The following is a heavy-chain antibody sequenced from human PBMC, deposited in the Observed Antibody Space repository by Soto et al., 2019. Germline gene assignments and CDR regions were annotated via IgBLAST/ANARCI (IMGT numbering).Heavy chain of an antibody. J-gene: IGHJ2*01. Sequence: QVQLQESGPGLVKPSETLSLTCTVSGGSISSYYWSWIRQPPGKGLEWIGYIYYSGRTNYNPSLKSRVTISVDTSKNQFSLKLSSVTAADTAVYYCARQGRGYGDHVLWYFDLWGRGTLVTVSS. CDR3: ARQGRGYGDHVLWYFDL. CDR2: IYYSGRT. CDR1: GGSISSYY. D-gene: IGHD4-17*01. V-gene: IGHV4-59*08.